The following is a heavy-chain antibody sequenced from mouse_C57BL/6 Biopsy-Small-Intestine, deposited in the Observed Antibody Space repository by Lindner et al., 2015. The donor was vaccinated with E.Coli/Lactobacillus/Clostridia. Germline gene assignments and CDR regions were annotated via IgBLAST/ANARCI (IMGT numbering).Heavy chain of an antibody. CDR3: ARDGYYLANWED. V-gene: IGHV5-4*01. CDR2: ISDGGSYT. D-gene: IGHD2-3*01. CDR1: GFTFSSYA. Sequence: VQLQESGGGLVKPGGSLKLSCAASGFTFSSYAMSWVRQTPEKRLEWVATISDGGSYTYYPDNVKGRVTISRDNAKNNLYLQMSHLKSEDTAMYYCARDGYYLANWEDWGQGTTLTVSS. J-gene: IGHJ2*01.